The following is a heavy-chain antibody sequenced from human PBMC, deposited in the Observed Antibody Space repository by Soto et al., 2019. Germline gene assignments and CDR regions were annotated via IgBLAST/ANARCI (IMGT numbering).Heavy chain of an antibody. V-gene: IGHV1-69*04. CDR1: GGTFSSYT. J-gene: IGHJ5*02. CDR2: IIPILGIA. CDR3: ARDKSFYCSGGSCSNWFDP. Sequence: SVKVSCKASGGTFSSYTISWVRQAPGQGLEWMGRIIPILGIANYAQKFQGRVTITADKSTSTAYMELSSLRSEDTAVYYCARDKSFYCSGGSCSNWFDPWGQGTLVTVSS. D-gene: IGHD2-15*01.